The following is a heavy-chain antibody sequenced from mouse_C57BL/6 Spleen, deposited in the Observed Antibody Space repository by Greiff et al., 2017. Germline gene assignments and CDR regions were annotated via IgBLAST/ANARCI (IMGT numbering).Heavy chain of an antibody. CDR2: ISNGGGST. Sequence: EVKLVESGGGLVQPGGSLKLSCAASGFTFSDYYMYWVRQTPEKRLEWVAYISNGGGSTYYPDTVKGRFTISRDNAKNTLYLQMSRLKSEDTAMYYCARHDGSLDYWGQGTTLTVSS. J-gene: IGHJ2*01. CDR3: ARHDGSLDY. V-gene: IGHV5-12*01. D-gene: IGHD1-1*01. CDR1: GFTFSDYY.